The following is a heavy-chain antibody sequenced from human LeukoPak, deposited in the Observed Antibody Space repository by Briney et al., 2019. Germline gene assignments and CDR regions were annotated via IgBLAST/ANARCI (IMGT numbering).Heavy chain of an antibody. CDR2: IYYSGST. J-gene: IGHJ4*02. V-gene: IGHV4-39*01. Sequence: SETLSLTCTVSGGSLSSSSYYWGWLRQPPGRGVEWIGSIYYSGSTYYNPSLKSRVTISVYTSKNQFSLKLSSVTAADTAVYYCARGPHHKQWLGPWGQGTLVTVSS. CDR1: GGSLSSSSYY. CDR3: ARGPHHKQWLGP. D-gene: IGHD6-19*01.